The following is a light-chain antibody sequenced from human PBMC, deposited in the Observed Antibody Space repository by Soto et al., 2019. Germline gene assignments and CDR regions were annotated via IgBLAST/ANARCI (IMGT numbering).Light chain of an antibody. V-gene: IGKV3-11*01. Sequence: EIVLTQSPATLSLSPGDRATLSCRASQSVTSYLAWFQQRAGQAPRLLIYDASNRATGTPARFSGSGSGTDFTLTISSLEPEDFAFYYCQQGSNWHTFGQGTRLEIK. CDR3: QQGSNWHT. CDR1: QSVTSY. J-gene: IGKJ5*01. CDR2: DAS.